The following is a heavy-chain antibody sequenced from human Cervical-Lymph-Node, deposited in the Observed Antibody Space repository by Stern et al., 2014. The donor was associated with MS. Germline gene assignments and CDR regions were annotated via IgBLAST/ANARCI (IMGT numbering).Heavy chain of an antibody. CDR1: GFTVSSYY. Sequence: EVQLVESGGGLIQPGGSLRLSCVASGFTVSSYYMSWVRQAPGKGLEWVSVIYFGDNKYYAESVKGRFTISRDYSKNTVYLQMNSLRAEDTAVYYCARRDYFDCWGQGTLVTVSS. V-gene: IGHV3-53*01. CDR2: IYFGDNK. CDR3: ARRDYFDC. J-gene: IGHJ4*02.